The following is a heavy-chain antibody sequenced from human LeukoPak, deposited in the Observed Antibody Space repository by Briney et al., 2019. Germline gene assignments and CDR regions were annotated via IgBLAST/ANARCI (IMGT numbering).Heavy chain of an antibody. Sequence: GGSLRLSCAASGFTFSSYGMHWVRQAPGKGLEWVAVISYDGSNKYYADSVKGRFTISRDNSKNTLYLQMNSLRAEDTALYYCAKDGRNFFDYWGQGTLVTVSS. CDR2: ISYDGSNK. D-gene: IGHD1-14*01. CDR3: AKDGRNFFDY. V-gene: IGHV3-30*18. CDR1: GFTFSSYG. J-gene: IGHJ4*02.